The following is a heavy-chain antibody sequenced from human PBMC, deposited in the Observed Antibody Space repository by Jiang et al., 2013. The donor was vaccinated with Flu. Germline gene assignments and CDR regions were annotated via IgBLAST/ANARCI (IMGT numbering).Heavy chain of an antibody. CDR2: ISGSGGST. CDR1: GFTFSSYA. J-gene: IGHJ4*02. CDR3: AKAPGRATIRGPVDY. V-gene: IGHV3-23*01. D-gene: IGHD5-24*01. Sequence: QLLESGGGLVQPGGSQRLSCAASGFTFSSYAMSWVRQAPGKGLEWVSAISGSGGSTYYADSVKGRFTISRDNSKNTLYLQMNSLRAEDTAVYYCAKAPGRATIRGPVDYWGQGTLVTVSS.